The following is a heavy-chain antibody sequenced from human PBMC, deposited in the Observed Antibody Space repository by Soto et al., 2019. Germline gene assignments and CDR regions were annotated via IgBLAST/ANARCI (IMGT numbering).Heavy chain of an antibody. CDR2: IVVGSGNT. CDR3: AADSSGYSLNFDY. V-gene: IGHV1-58*01. D-gene: IGHD3-22*01. J-gene: IGHJ4*02. CDR1: GFTFTSSA. Sequence: SVKVSCKASGFTFTSSAVQWVRQARGQRLEWIGWIVVGSGNTNYAQKFQEGVTITRDMSTSTAYMELSSLRSEDTAVYYCAADSSGYSLNFDYWGQGTLVTVSS.